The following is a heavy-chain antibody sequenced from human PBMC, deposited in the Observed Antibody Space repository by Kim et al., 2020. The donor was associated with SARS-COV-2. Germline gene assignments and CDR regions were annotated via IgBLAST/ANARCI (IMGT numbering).Heavy chain of an antibody. CDR3: VRQYCSSISCYRWGEFD. J-gene: IGHJ4*01. CDR2: ISSSGTHI. D-gene: IGHD2-2*01. CDR1: GFTFSRYS. Sequence: GGSLRLSCAASGFTFSRYSFNWVRQAPGKGLEWVSSISSSGTHIYYADSVKGRFSISRDDAKNSVYLQMNSLRAEDTAVYYCVRQYCSSISCYRWGEFD. V-gene: IGHV3-21*01.